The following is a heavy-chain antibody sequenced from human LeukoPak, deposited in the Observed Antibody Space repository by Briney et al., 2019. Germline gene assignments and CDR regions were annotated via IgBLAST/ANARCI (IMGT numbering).Heavy chain of an antibody. V-gene: IGHV3-53*01. Sequence: SGGSLRLSCAASGFIVSSNYMSWVRQAPGKGLEWVSVIYSGGSTYYADSVKGRFTISRDNSKNTLDLQMNSLRAEVTAVYYCARGEVVTALDYWGQGTLVTVSS. J-gene: IGHJ4*02. D-gene: IGHD2-21*02. CDR1: GFIVSSNY. CDR2: IYSGGST. CDR3: ARGEVVTALDY.